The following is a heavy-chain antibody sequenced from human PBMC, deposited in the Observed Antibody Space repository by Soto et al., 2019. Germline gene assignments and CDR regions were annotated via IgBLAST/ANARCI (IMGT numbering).Heavy chain of an antibody. D-gene: IGHD6-6*01. CDR1: GYTLTSYT. J-gene: IGHJ6*03. CDR2: IYAGNGNT. CDR3: ARGNSSIMDV. V-gene: IGHV1-3*01. Sequence: ASVKVSCKASGYTLTSYTIHWVRQAPGQRPEWMGWIYAGNGNTKYAQKFQGRIAITRDTSASTAYMELSSLRSEDTAVYYCARGNSSIMDVWGKGTTVTVSS.